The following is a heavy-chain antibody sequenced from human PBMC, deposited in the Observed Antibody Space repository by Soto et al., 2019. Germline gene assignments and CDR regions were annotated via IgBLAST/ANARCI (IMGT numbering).Heavy chain of an antibody. V-gene: IGHV1-2*02. D-gene: IGHD3-3*01. CDR3: ARGGGVGVAGSAAFDM. CDR2: INPATGAA. Sequence: QLHLVQSGAVVKKPGASVTVSCSASGYPVTAYYMHWVRQAPGRGLEWMGGINPATGAAKYTQTFRGRVTMPRGPSTSTVFMELGGLTSEDTAVFYCARGGGVGVAGSAAFDMWGQGTLVTVSS. CDR1: GYPVTAYY. J-gene: IGHJ3*02.